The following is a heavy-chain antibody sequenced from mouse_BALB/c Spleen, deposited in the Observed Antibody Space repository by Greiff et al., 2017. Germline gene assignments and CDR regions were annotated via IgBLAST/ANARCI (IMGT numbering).Heavy chain of an antibody. CDR3: TRDRGNYLDY. D-gene: IGHD2-1*01. CDR1: GFTFSSYT. CDR2: ISSGGSYT. J-gene: IGHJ2*01. Sequence: EVQVVESGGGLVKPGGSLKLSCAASGFTFSSYTMSWVRQTPEKRLEWVATISSGGSYTYYPDSVKGRFTISRDNAKNTLYLQMSSLKSEDTAMYYCTRDRGNYLDYWGQGTTLTVSS. V-gene: IGHV5-6-4*01.